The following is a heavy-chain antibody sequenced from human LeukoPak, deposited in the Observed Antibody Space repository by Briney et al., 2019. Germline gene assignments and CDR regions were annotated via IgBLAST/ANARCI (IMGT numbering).Heavy chain of an antibody. V-gene: IGHV1-2*02. CDR3: ARDRSTAAAGRSWYFDL. Sequence: ASVKVSCKASGYTFTGYYMHWVRQAPGQGLEWMGWINPNSGGTNYAQKFQGRVTMTRNTSISTAYMELSSLRSEDTAVYYCARDRSTAAAGRSWYFDLWGRGTLVTVSS. CDR1: GYTFTGYY. J-gene: IGHJ2*01. D-gene: IGHD6-13*01. CDR2: INPNSGGT.